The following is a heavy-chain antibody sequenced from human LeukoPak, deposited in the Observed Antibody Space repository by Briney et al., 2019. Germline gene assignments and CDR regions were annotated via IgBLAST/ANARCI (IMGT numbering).Heavy chain of an antibody. Sequence: GGSLRLSCAASGFTFSSYSMNWVRQAPGKGLEGVSSISSSSSYIYCADSVKGRFTISRDNAKNSLYLQMNILRAEDTAVYYCARSGLLIYYYYYMDVWGKGTTVTVSS. D-gene: IGHD5-12*01. CDR3: ARSGLLIYYYYYMDV. CDR2: ISSSSSYI. J-gene: IGHJ6*03. CDR1: GFTFSSYS. V-gene: IGHV3-21*01.